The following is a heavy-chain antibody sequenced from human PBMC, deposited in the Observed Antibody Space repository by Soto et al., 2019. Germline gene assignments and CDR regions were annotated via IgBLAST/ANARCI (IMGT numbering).Heavy chain of an antibody. V-gene: IGHV4-4*02. CDR1: GGSISSTNW. D-gene: IGHD5-12*01. J-gene: IGHJ4*02. CDR3: ASGYSGYDYRVDY. CDR2: IYQSGAT. Sequence: QVQLQESGPGLVKPLGTLSLTCDVSGGSISSTNWWAWVRQASGKGLEWIGEIYQSGATKYNPSLESRITISVDQSQNQFSLKLTSVTAADTAFYYCASGYSGYDYRVDYWGQGTLVTVSS.